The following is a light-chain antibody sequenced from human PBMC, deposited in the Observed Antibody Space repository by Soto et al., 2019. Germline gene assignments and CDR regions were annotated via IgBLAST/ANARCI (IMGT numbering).Light chain of an antibody. V-gene: IGKV3-15*01. CDR3: QQYHNWPPQYT. Sequence: EIVMTQSPATLSVSPGDSATLSCRASQTISSNLAWYQQRPGQAPRLLIHGASTRATGVPARFSGSGSGTEFTLSISSLQSEDFAVYYCQQYHNWPPQYTFGQGNKLQIK. CDR1: QTISSN. J-gene: IGKJ2*01. CDR2: GAS.